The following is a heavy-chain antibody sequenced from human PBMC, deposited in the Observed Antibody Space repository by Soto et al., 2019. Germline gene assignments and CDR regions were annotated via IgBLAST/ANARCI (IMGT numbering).Heavy chain of an antibody. D-gene: IGHD3-22*01. J-gene: IGHJ4*02. CDR2: IIPIFGTA. CDR1: GGTFSSYA. CDR3: AASNYYDSSGYHFGY. Sequence: GASVKVSCKASGGTFSSYAISWVRQAPGQGLEWMGGIIPIFGTANYAQKFQGRVTITADESTSTAYMELSSLRSEDTAVYYCAASNYYDSSGYHFGYWGQGTRVTVSS. V-gene: IGHV1-69*13.